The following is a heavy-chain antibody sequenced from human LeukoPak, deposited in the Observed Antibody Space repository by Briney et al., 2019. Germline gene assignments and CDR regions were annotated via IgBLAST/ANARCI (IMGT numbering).Heavy chain of an antibody. Sequence: SETLSLTCAVYGGSFSGYYWSWIRQPPGKGLEWIGEINHSGSTNYNPSLKSRVTISVDTSRNQFSLKLSSVTAADTAVYYCARRTGYSSSWYPDWGQGTLVTVSS. D-gene: IGHD6-13*01. V-gene: IGHV4-34*01. CDR3: ARRTGYSSSWYPD. CDR1: GGSFSGYY. J-gene: IGHJ4*02. CDR2: INHSGST.